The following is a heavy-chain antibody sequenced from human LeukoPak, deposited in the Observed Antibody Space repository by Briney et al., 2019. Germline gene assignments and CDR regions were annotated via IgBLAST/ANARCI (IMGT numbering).Heavy chain of an antibody. CDR2: ISAYNGNT. CDR1: GGTFSSYA. Sequence: ASVKVSCKASGGTFSSYAISWVRQAPGQGLEWMGWISAYNGNTNYAQKLQGRVTMTTDTSTSTAYMELRSLRSDDTAVYYCARDGRGLYYFDYWGQGTLVTVSS. D-gene: IGHD2-15*01. V-gene: IGHV1-18*01. J-gene: IGHJ4*02. CDR3: ARDGRGLYYFDY.